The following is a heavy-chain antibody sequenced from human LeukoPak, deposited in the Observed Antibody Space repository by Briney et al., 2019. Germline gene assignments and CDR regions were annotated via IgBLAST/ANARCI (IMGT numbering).Heavy chain of an antibody. Sequence: PSETLSLTCAVYGGSFSGWWSWIRQPPGKGLEWIGEIHHSGGTKYNPSLRSLDTISVDTSKRQISLKMTSVTAADTAIYYCARNNGWAFDIWGQGTVVTVSS. CDR3: ARNNGWAFDI. V-gene: IGHV4-34*01. J-gene: IGHJ3*02. CDR2: IHHSGGT. CDR1: GGSFSGW. D-gene: IGHD1/OR15-1a*01.